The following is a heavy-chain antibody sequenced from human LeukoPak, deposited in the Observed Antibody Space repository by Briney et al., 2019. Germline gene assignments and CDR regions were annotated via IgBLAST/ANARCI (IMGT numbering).Heavy chain of an antibody. Sequence: GASVKVSCKASGYTFTSYGISWVRQAPGQGLEWMGWISAYNGNTNYAQKLQGRVTMTTDTSTSTAYVELRSLRSDDTAVYYCASNQYGDYYYYGMDIWGKGTTVTVSS. CDR3: ASNQYGDYYYYGMDI. CDR1: GYTFTSYG. CDR2: ISAYNGNT. J-gene: IGHJ6*04. V-gene: IGHV1-18*04. D-gene: IGHD4-17*01.